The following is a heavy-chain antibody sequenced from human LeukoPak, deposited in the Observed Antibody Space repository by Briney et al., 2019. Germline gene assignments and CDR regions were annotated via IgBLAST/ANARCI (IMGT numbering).Heavy chain of an antibody. Sequence: GGSLRLSCAASGFTFSSYSMNWVRQAPGKGLEWVSSISSSSSYIYYADSVKGRFTISRDNAKNSLYLQMSSLRTEDTAVYYCAKDPAIYCSNINCYTLADYWGQGTLVTVSS. CDR3: AKDPAIYCSNINCYTLADY. D-gene: IGHD2-2*02. CDR1: GFTFSSYS. CDR2: ISSSSSYI. V-gene: IGHV3-21*03. J-gene: IGHJ4*02.